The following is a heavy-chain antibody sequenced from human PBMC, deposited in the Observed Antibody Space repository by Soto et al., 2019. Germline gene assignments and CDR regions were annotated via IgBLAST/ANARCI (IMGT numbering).Heavy chain of an antibody. CDR1: GDSIINSGYY. CDR2: IYYSGLT. J-gene: IGHJ4*02. D-gene: IGHD6-6*01. Sequence: QVQLQESGPGLVKPSQTLSLTCTVYGDSIINSGYYWTWIHQHPGKGLEWIGYIYYSGLTYHNPSLKSRVTISVDTSKNQFSLRLTSVTAADTAVYFCARDGGYYSSSSLDYWGQGKLVTVSA. CDR3: ARDGGYYSSSSLDY. V-gene: IGHV4-31*03.